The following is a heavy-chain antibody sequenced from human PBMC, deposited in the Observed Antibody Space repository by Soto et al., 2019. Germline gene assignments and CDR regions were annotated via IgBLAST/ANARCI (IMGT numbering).Heavy chain of an antibody. J-gene: IGHJ4*02. Sequence: QVQLVQSGAEVKKPGSSVKVSCKASGGTFSSYAISWVRQAPGQGLEWMGGIIPIFGTANYAQKFHGRVTITADESTSTAYMELSSLRSEDTAVYYCAQTYYYDSSGYYGALKYWGQGTLVTVSS. CDR2: IIPIFGTA. D-gene: IGHD3-22*01. CDR1: GGTFSSYA. V-gene: IGHV1-69*01. CDR3: AQTYYYDSSGYYGALKY.